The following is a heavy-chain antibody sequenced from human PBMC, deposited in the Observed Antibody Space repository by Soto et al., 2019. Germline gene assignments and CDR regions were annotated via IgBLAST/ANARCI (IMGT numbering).Heavy chain of an antibody. CDR1: GYSFTRYW. CDR2: IYPGDSDT. V-gene: IGHV5-51*01. D-gene: IGHD2-2*02. CDR3: ARLSRPDIVVVPAAIMGAGYYYGMDV. Sequence: ERLKGDGRRSGYSFTRYWISWVRQMPGKVLEWMGIIYPGDSDTRYSPSFQGQVTISADKSISTAYLQWSSLKASDTAMYYCARLSRPDIVVVPAAIMGAGYYYGMDVWGQGTAVTVT. J-gene: IGHJ6*02.